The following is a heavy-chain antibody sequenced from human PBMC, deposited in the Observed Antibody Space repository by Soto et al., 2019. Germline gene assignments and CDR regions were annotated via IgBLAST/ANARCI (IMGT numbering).Heavy chain of an antibody. D-gene: IGHD3-10*01. V-gene: IGHV1-8*01. CDR2: VNPITGNT. CDR3: ARAYGAGAFDF. CDR1: GYTFRSYD. Sequence: QVQLVQSGAEVKKPGASVKVSCTGSGYTFRSYDIHWVRQATGQGLEWMGWVNPITGNTGYAQKFQGRVTMTRDMSKSSAYVEVNSLTSEDTAIYYCARAYGAGAFDFWGRGTLVSVSS. J-gene: IGHJ5*01.